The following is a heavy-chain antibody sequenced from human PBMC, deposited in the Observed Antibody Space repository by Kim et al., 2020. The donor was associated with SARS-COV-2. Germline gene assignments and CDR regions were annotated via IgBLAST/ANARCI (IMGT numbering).Heavy chain of an antibody. CDR2: INTNTGIP. V-gene: IGHV7-4-1*02. CDR3: ARGGALLVSDY. Sequence: ASVKVSCKTSGYTFRDHAMNWVRQAPGQGLEWMGWINTNTGIPTYAQAFTGRFVFSLDTSDSTAYIEIRSLKPEDTAVYYCARGGALLVSDYWGQGALVTVSS. D-gene: IGHD2-15*01. CDR1: GYTFRDHA. J-gene: IGHJ4*02.